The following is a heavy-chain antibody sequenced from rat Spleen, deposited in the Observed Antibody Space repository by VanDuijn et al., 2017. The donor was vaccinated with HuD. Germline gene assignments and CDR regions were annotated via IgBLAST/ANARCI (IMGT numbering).Heavy chain of an antibody. V-gene: IGHV5-46*01. CDR3: ARHYYDGTYYYVMDA. CDR2: IIYDGNST. D-gene: IGHD1-12*02. Sequence: EVQLVESGGDLVQPGRSVKLSCAASGFTFSSFPMAWVRQAPTKGLEWVANIIYDGNSTFYRDSVRGRFTISRDNAKNTQYLQMDSLRSEDTATYYCARHYYDGTYYYVMDAWGQGASVTVSS. J-gene: IGHJ4*01. CDR1: GFTFSSFP.